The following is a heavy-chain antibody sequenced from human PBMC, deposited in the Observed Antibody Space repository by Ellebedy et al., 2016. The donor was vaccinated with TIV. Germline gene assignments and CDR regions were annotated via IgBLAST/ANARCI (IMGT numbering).Heavy chain of an antibody. J-gene: IGHJ4*02. CDR3: ARGLRGVNYAYFDY. D-gene: IGHD3-16*01. Sequence: GESLKISXAVSGFTVGTNYLSWVRLAPGKGLEWVSVIYSGGETFYADSAKGRFTLSRDLTRNTVYLQMSRLRDEDSAVYFCARGLRGVNYAYFDYWGQGTEVAVSS. V-gene: IGHV3-53*01. CDR1: GFTVGTNY. CDR2: IYSGGET.